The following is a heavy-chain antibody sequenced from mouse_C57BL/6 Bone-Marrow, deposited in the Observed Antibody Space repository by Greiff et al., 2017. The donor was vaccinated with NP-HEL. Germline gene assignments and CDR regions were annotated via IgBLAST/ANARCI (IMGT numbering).Heavy chain of an antibody. D-gene: IGHD3-3*01. CDR3: ATEGPYAY. J-gene: IGHJ3*01. CDR2: IWSCGST. Sequence: VKLQESGPGLVQPSQSLSITCTVSGFSLTSYCVHWVRQSPGQGLEWLGVIWSCGSTDYNAAFISRLCISKDNSKSQVFFKMNSRQADDTAIYYWATEGPYAYWGQGTLVTVSA. CDR1: GFSLTSYC. V-gene: IGHV2-2*01.